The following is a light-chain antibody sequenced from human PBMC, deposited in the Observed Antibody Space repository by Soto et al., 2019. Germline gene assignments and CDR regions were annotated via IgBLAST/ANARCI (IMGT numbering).Light chain of an antibody. J-gene: IGLJ2*01. Sequence: QSLLTQPASVSGSPGQSITISCTGTSSDVGGYDYVSWYQQHPGKAPKLMIYEVSNRRPGVSDRFSGSMSGNTASLTISGLQAGDEADYYCSSYTSITTLVFGGGTKVTVL. CDR2: EVS. V-gene: IGLV2-14*01. CDR3: SSYTSITTLV. CDR1: SSDVGGYDY.